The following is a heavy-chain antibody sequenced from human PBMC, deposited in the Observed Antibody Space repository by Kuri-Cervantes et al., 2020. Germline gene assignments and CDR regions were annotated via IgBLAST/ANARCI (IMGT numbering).Heavy chain of an antibody. CDR3: ARDAERRITIFGVVIMGSRDPYYYGMDV. V-gene: IGHV3-30*04. Sequence: GGSRRLSCAASGFTFSSYAMHWVRKAPGKGLEWVAVITYDGSNKYYADSVKGRFTFSRENAKNSLYLQMNSRRAEDTAVYYCARDAERRITIFGVVIMGSRDPYYYGMDVWGQGTTVTVSS. J-gene: IGHJ6*02. D-gene: IGHD3-3*01. CDR1: GFTFSSYA. CDR2: ITYDGSNK.